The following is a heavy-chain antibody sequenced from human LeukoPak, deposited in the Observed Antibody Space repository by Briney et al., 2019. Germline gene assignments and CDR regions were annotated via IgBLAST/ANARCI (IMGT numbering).Heavy chain of an antibody. D-gene: IGHD3-16*02. V-gene: IGHV1-2*02. J-gene: IGHJ5*02. CDR3: ARGWGCDYRGNNWFDP. CDR1: GYTFTHNY. Sequence: GASVKVSCKASGYTFTHNYIHWLRQAPGPGLEWMGWMDSNSGGTKYEQKFQGRVTMTRDTSISTAYMELSRLRFDDTAVYYCARGWGCDYRGNNWFDPWGQGTPVTVSS. CDR2: MDSNSGGT.